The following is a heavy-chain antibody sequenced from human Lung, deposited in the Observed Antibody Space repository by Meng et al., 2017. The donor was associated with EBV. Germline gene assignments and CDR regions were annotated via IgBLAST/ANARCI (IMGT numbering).Heavy chain of an antibody. V-gene: IGHV4-4*02. CDR3: ARGKLSGYRYFDY. CDR2: IYHSGST. J-gene: IGHJ4*02. CDR1: CGSISSSNW. Sequence: QWQLQRPGPGLVKPSGPLSLTWAVSCGSISSSNWWSWVRQPPGKGLEWIGEIYHSGSTNYNPSLKSRVTISVDKSKNQFSLKLSSVTAADTAVYYCARGKLSGYRYFDYWGQGTLVTVSS. D-gene: IGHD3-3*01.